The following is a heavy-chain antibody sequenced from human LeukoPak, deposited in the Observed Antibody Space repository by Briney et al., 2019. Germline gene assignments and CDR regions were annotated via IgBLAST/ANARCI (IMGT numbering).Heavy chain of an antibody. CDR1: GFTFSSYG. CDR2: IRYDGSNK. D-gene: IGHD6-13*01. V-gene: IGHV3-30*02. J-gene: IGHJ4*02. CDR3: ARAGGQLLHGFGYFEY. Sequence: GGSLRLSCAASGFTFSSYGMHWVRQAPGKGLEWVAFIRYDGSNKYYADSVKGRFTISRGNSKNTLYLQMNSLRAEDTAVYYCARAGGQLLHGFGYFEYWGQGTLVTVSS.